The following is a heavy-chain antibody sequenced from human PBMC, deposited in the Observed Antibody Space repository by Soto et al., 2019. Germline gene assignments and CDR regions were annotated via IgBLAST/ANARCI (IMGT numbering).Heavy chain of an antibody. CDR3: ARVRCGDAFDY. J-gene: IGHJ4*02. V-gene: IGHV1-18*01. Sequence: QVQLVQSGPEVKKPGASVKVSCKVSGYRFPSYGINWVRQAPGQGLEWVGWVNPDNHNTNYAQNLQHRVSLTTDTSTNTAFLELMDLTSDDTAVYYCARVRCGDAFDYWGQGTLVTVSS. CDR2: VNPDNHNT. D-gene: IGHD4-17*01. CDR1: GYRFPSYG.